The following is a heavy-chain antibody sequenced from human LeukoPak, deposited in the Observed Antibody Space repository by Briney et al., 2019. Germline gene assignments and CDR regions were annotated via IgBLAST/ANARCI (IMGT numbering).Heavy chain of an antibody. Sequence: GESLKISCKSSGSSLTNYWIGCVRQMPGKGLEWMGIIYPGDSDTRYSPSFQGQVTISADKSISTAYLQWSSLKASDTAMYYCARPYYGSGNDIDYWGQGTLVTVSS. D-gene: IGHD3-10*01. CDR3: ARPYYGSGNDIDY. CDR2: IYPGDSDT. V-gene: IGHV5-51*01. CDR1: GSSLTNYW. J-gene: IGHJ4*02.